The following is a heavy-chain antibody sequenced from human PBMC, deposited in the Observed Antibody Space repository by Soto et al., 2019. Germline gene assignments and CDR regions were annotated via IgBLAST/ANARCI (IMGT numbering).Heavy chain of an antibody. D-gene: IGHD3-22*01. Sequence: KPSETLSLTCAVYGGSFSGYYWSWIRQPPGKGLEWIGEINHSGSTNYNPSLKSRVTISVDTSKNQFSLKLSSVTAADTAVYYCARGGLWYYYDSSGYRPSVYCGMDVWGQGTTVTVSS. J-gene: IGHJ6*02. CDR1: GGSFSGYY. V-gene: IGHV4-34*01. CDR2: INHSGST. CDR3: ARGGLWYYYDSSGYRPSVYCGMDV.